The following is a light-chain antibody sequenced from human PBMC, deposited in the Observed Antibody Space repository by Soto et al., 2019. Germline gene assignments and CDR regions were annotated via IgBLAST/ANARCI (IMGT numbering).Light chain of an antibody. CDR1: QSIGNW. CDR2: KAS. CDR3: QQYNSYSWT. V-gene: IGKV1-5*03. Sequence: DMHMTRSPYTVSASVVGVVTIAFLASQSIGNWLAWYQQTPGKAPKLLIYKASSLQSGVPSRFSGSGSGTEFTLTISSLQPHVFANYHCQQYNSYSWTFGQGTKVDI. J-gene: IGKJ1*01.